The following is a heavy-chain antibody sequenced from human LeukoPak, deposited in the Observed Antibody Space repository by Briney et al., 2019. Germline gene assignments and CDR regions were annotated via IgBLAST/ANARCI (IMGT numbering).Heavy chain of an antibody. J-gene: IGHJ4*02. CDR2: ISYDGSNK. Sequence: GRSLRLSCAAPGFTFSSYGMHWVRQAPGKGLEWVAVISYDGSNKYYADSVKGRFTISRDNSKNTLYLQMNSLRAEDTAVYYCAKDLYYYDSSGLFDYWGQGTLVTVSS. CDR3: AKDLYYYDSSGLFDY. D-gene: IGHD3-22*01. V-gene: IGHV3-30*18. CDR1: GFTFSSYG.